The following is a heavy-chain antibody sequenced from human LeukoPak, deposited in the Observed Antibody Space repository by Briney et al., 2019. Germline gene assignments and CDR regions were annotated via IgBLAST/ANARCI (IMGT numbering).Heavy chain of an antibody. CDR2: NYHSGST. D-gene: IGHD1-26*01. J-gene: IGHJ4*02. CDR1: GYSISSGYY. Sequence: KPSETLSLTCTVSGYSISSGYYWGWIRQPPGKGLEWIGSNYHSGSTYYDPSLKSRVTISIDTAKNQFSLKLNSVTAADTAVYYCARMLSIVGATKDYWGQGTLVTVSS. V-gene: IGHV4-38-2*02. CDR3: ARMLSIVGATKDY.